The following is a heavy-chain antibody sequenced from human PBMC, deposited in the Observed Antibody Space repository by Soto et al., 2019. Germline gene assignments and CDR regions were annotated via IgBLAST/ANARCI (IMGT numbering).Heavy chain of an antibody. J-gene: IGHJ3*02. Sequence: QLQLQESGPGLVKPSETLSLTCTVSGGSISSSSYYWGWIRQPPGKGLEWIGSIYYSGSTYYNPAHKSRVTISVDTSKNQFSLKLSSGTAADTAVYYCARSRPSGSYPRDAFDSWGQGTTGTGSS. CDR2: IYYSGST. V-gene: IGHV4-39*01. CDR3: ARSRPSGSYPRDAFDS. D-gene: IGHD1-26*01. CDR1: GGSISSSSYY.